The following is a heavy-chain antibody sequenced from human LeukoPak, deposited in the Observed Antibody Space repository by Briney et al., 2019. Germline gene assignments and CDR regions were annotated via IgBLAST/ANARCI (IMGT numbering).Heavy chain of an antibody. CDR2: IIPILGIA. V-gene: IGHV1-69*04. CDR1: GGTFSSYA. CDR3: ARDPSTTVTARDY. Sequence: SVKVSCKASGGTFSSYAISWVRQAPGQGLEWMGRIIPILGIANYAQKFQGRVTITAGKSTSTAYMELSSLRSEDTAVYYCARDPSTTVTARDYWGQGTLVTVSS. J-gene: IGHJ4*02. D-gene: IGHD4-4*01.